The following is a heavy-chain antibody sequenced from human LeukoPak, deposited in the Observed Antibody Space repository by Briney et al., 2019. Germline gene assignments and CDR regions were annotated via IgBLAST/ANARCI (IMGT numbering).Heavy chain of an antibody. V-gene: IGHV3-11*01. D-gene: IGHD5-18*01. CDR3: ARQAGYMSGYWNYLDY. J-gene: IGHJ4*02. CDR2: ISTTGSTI. Sequence: PGESLRLSCVASGFSFSDSYMTWVRQASGQGLEWVSCISTTGSTISYAESVKGRFTISRDNAKKSLDLQLSSLRVEDTAMYYCARQAGYMSGYWNYLDYWGQGILVTVSS. CDR1: GFSFSDSY.